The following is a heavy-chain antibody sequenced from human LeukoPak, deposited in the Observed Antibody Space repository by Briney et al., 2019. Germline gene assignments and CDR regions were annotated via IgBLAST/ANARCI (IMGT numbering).Heavy chain of an antibody. CDR3: AKINHKWAMFDS. CDR1: VIIFSSYG. D-gene: IGHD1-26*01. J-gene: IGHJ4*02. Sequence: QPGGSLRLSCAAPVIIFSSYGMHEVRQAPGKGLEWVAFIRFDGSNKFYVDSVKGRFTISTDKSKNTLYRQMSGVRAADTGVYYCAKINHKWAMFDSWGRGTLVTVS. CDR2: IRFDGSNK. V-gene: IGHV3-30*02.